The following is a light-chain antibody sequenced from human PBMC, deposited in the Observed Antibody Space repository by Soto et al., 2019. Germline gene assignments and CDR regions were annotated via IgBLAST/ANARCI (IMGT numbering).Light chain of an antibody. Sequence: QSVLAQPASVSGSPGQSIAISCTGTSSDVGGYNYVSWYQQHPGKAPKLLISEVSIRPSGVSDRFSGSKSGNTAPLTISGLQTEDEADYYCSSFTSAYTFVFGSGTKVTVL. J-gene: IGLJ1*01. CDR3: SSFTSAYTFV. CDR1: SSDVGGYNY. CDR2: EVS. V-gene: IGLV2-14*01.